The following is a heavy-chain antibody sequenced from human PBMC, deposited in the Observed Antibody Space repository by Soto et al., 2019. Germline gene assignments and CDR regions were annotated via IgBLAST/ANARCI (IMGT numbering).Heavy chain of an antibody. D-gene: IGHD2-2*01. CDR1: GFTFNSND. V-gene: IGHV3-23*01. Sequence: PGGSLRLSCAVSGFTFNSNDMTWVRQAPGKGLEWVSTISSSGAFTYHADSVRGRLTISRDNSKNTLYLQMNSLRAEDTAVYYCAKDTVPVATPWFDPWGQGTLVTVSS. CDR3: AKDTVPVATPWFDP. CDR2: ISSSGAFT. J-gene: IGHJ5*02.